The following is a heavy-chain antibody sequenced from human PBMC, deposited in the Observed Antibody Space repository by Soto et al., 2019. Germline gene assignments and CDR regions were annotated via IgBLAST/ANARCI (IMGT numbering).Heavy chain of an antibody. CDR1: GYTFTDYD. D-gene: IGHD1-1*01. Sequence: QVQVVQSRAEVKKPGASVRVSCKTSGYTFTDYDINWVRQAAGQGLEYMGWMSPDSGNTGYSQQFQGRVTMTSNTSTSTAYMELSSLTSADTAVYYCEVTTGYWGQGTMVTVSS. CDR2: MSPDSGNT. V-gene: IGHV1-8*02. J-gene: IGHJ4*02. CDR3: EVTTGY.